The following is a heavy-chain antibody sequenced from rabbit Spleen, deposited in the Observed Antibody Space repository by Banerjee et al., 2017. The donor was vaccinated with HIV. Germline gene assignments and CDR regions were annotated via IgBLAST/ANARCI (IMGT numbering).Heavy chain of an antibody. CDR2: IGAGVSYTT. CDR3: ARDSGTSFSSYGMDL. Sequence: SLEESGGDLVKPGASLTLTCTASGFSFSYSDYMCWVRQPPGKGPEWIACIGAGVSYTTYYATWAKGRFTISKTSSTTVTLQMTSLTVADTATYFCARDSGTSFSSYGMDLWGPGTLVTVS. CDR1: GFSFSYSDY. V-gene: IGHV1S40*01. J-gene: IGHJ6*01. D-gene: IGHD8-1*01.